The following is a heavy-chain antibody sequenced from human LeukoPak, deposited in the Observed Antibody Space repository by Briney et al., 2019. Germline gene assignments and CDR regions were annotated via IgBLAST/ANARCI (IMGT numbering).Heavy chain of an antibody. J-gene: IGHJ3*02. V-gene: IGHV3-23*01. D-gene: IGHD3/OR15-3a*01. CDR2: VSGSGDNT. CDR1: GFIFSSYT. Sequence: GGSLRLSCAASGFIFSSYTMSWVRQAPGKGLEWVSGVSGSGDNTYYADSVKGRFTVSRDNSKNTLYVQVNSLGTEDTAAYYSARDFPDWSDAFDIWGQGTMVTVSS. CDR3: ARDFPDWSDAFDI.